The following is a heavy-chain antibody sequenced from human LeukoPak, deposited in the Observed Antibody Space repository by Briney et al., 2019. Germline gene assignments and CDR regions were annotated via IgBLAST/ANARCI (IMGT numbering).Heavy chain of an antibody. CDR3: ARRGVEGSGSYYSNYYYYYYMDV. V-gene: IGHV4-34*01. Sequence: PSETLSLTCAVYGGSFSGYYWSWIRQPPGKGLEWIGEINYSGSTNYNPSLKSRVTISVDTSKNQFSLKLSSVTAADTAVYYCARRGVEGSGSYYSNYYYYYYMDVWGKGTTVTVSS. D-gene: IGHD3-10*01. CDR1: GGSFSGYY. CDR2: INYSGST. J-gene: IGHJ6*03.